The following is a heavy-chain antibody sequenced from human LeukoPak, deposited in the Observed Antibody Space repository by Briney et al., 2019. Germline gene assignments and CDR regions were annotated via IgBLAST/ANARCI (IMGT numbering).Heavy chain of an antibody. CDR3: ARDYYDSSGYSLFAL. CDR1: GGSISSYY. Sequence: SETLSLTCSVSGGSISSYYWSWLRQPAGKGLEWIGRIYASGNTDYNPSLTSRVTMSIDTSKSQFSLRLTSVTAADTAVYYCARDYYDSSGYSLFALWGQGTLVTVSS. J-gene: IGHJ5*02. V-gene: IGHV4-4*07. CDR2: IYASGNT. D-gene: IGHD3-22*01.